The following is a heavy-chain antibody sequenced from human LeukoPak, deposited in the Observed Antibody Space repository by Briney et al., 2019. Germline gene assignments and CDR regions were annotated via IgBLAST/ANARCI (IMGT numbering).Heavy chain of an antibody. D-gene: IGHD6-19*01. V-gene: IGHV3-7*05. CDR3: ARDPGNHSGA. J-gene: IGHJ5*02. CDR2: IKQDGSEK. CDR1: GFTFSSHW. Sequence: PGGSLRLSCAASGFTFSSHWMIWVRQALGKGLEWVASIKQDGSEKYYVDSVRGRFTISRDNAKNSLYLQMNTLRAEDTAMYYCARDPGNHSGAWGQGTLVTVSS.